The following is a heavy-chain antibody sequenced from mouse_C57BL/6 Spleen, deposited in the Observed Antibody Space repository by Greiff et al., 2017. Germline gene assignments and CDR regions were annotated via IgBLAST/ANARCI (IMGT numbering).Heavy chain of an antibody. CDR3: AREDYYYGSPAY. D-gene: IGHD1-1*01. CDR2: IDPSDSET. J-gene: IGHJ3*01. CDR1: GYTFTSYW. Sequence: VQLQQPGAELVRPGSSVKLSCKASGYTFTSYWMHWVKQRPIQGLEWIGNIDPSDSETHYNQKFKDKATLTVDKSSSTAYMQLSSLTSEDSAVYYCAREDYYYGSPAYWGQGTLVTVSA. V-gene: IGHV1-52*01.